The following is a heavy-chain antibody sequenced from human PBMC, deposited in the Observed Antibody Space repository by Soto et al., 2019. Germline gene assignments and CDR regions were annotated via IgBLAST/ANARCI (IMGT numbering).Heavy chain of an antibody. D-gene: IGHD5-12*01. CDR1: GFTFSSYS. Sequence: GGSLRLSCAASGFTFSSYSMNWVRQAPGKGLEWVSSISSSSSYIYYADSVKGRFTISRDNAKNSLYLQMNILRAENTAFYFFEREEYSGSGPPYTHWGQGTLVTVSS. CDR2: ISSSSSYI. V-gene: IGHV3-21*01. CDR3: EREEYSGSGPPYTH. J-gene: IGHJ4*02.